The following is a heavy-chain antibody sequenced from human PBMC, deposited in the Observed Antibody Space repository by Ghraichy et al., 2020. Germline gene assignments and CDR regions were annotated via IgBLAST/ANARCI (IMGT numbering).Heavy chain of an antibody. CDR3: ARGRVSGGIAARDYGMDV. CDR1: GGSFSGYY. Sequence: SETLSLTCAVYGGSFSGYYWSWIRQPPGKGLEWIGEINHSGSTNYNPSLKSRVTISVDTSKNQFSLKLSSVTAADTAVYYCARGRVSGGIAARDYGMDVWGQGTTVTVSS. V-gene: IGHV4-34*01. CDR2: INHSGST. D-gene: IGHD6-6*01. J-gene: IGHJ6*02.